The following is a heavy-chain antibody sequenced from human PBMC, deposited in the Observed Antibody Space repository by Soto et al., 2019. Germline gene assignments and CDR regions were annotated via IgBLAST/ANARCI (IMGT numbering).Heavy chain of an antibody. Sequence: SETLSLTCTVSGGSISSGGYYWSWIRQHPGKGLEWIGYIYYSGSTYYNPSLKSRVTISVDTSKNQFSLKLSSVTAADTAVYYCARSLVYTAMVGSVVENWFDPWGQGTLVTVSS. D-gene: IGHD5-18*01. J-gene: IGHJ5*02. CDR3: ARSLVYTAMVGSVVENWFDP. CDR1: GGSISSGGYY. CDR2: IYYSGST. V-gene: IGHV4-31*03.